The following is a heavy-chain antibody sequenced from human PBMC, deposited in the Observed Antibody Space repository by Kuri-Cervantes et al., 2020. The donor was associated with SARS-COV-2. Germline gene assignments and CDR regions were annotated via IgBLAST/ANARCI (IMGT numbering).Heavy chain of an antibody. V-gene: IGHV4-4*07. CDR2: IYTSGST. CDR3: ARHLGELFYYFDY. Sequence: SETLSLTCTVSGGSNSSYYWSWIRQPAGKGLEWIGRIYTSGSTNYNPSLKSRVTISVDTSKNQFSLKLSSVTAADTAVCYCARHLGELFYYFDYWGQGTLVTVSS. D-gene: IGHD3-16*01. CDR1: GGSNSSYY. J-gene: IGHJ4*02.